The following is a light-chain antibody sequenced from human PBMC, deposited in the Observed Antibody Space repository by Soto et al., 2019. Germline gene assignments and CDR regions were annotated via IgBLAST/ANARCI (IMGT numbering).Light chain of an antibody. V-gene: IGLV3-21*02. CDR2: DDS. Sequence: SYELTQPPSVSVAPGQTARLTCGGNNIGSKSVHWYQQKPGQAPVLVVFDDSDRPSGIPERFSGSNSGNMATLTITRVEAGDEDDFYCQVWDTSSDPPKWVFGGGTKLTVL. CDR1: NIGSKS. CDR3: QVWDTSSDPPKWV. J-gene: IGLJ3*02.